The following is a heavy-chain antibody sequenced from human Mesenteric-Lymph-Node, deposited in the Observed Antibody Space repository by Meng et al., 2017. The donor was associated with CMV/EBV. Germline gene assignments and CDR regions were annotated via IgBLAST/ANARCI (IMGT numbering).Heavy chain of an antibody. CDR1: GFTFSNAW. CDR3: ARMKTWFDP. Sequence: GESLKISCAASGFTFSNAWMSWVRQAPGEGLAWVSFISGSGGAIYYADSVKGRFTISRDNAKNLLYLQMNSLRVEDTAVYYCARMKTWFDPWGQGTQVTVSS. J-gene: IGHJ5*02. CDR2: ISGSGGAI. V-gene: IGHV3-11*04.